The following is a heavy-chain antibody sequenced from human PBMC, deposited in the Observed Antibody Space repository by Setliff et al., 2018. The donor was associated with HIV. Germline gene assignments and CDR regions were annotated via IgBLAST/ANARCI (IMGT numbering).Heavy chain of an antibody. D-gene: IGHD3-22*01. J-gene: IGHJ3*01. Sequence: GESLKISCQGSGHSFSTYWIGWVRQMPGKGLEWMGIMYPGTSTTKYSPSFQGQVTISADKSISTTYLQWSSLKASDTAMYYCASLSGYSGDAFDVWGQGTMVTVSS. CDR3: ASLSGYSGDAFDV. CDR2: MYPGTSTT. CDR1: GHSFSTYW. V-gene: IGHV5-51*01.